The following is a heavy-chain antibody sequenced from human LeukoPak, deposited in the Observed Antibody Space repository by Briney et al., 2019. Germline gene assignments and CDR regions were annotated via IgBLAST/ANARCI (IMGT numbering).Heavy chain of an antibody. CDR2: IYHSGRT. CDR3: ARDGYSPGGYFDY. J-gene: IGHJ4*02. V-gene: IGHV4-30-4*08. CDR1: GGSISRGDYF. D-gene: IGHD5-18*01. Sequence: SETLSLPCTVSGGSISRGDYFWSWIRAPPGKGLEWIGHIYHSGRTHYNPSLKSRVTISVDTSKNQFSLKLSSVTAADTAVYYCARDGYSPGGYFDYWGQGTLVTVSS.